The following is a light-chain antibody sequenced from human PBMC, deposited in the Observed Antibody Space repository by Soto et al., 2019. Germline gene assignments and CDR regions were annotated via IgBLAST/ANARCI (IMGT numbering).Light chain of an antibody. Sequence: EIVMTQSPATLSVSPGERATLSCRASHSVSSNLAWYQQNLCQAPRLLIYGASTRPTGTTGMFSGSGSGTAFTLTIRRRRSEDFAVYYCQEYNNWVGGFGQGTKV. J-gene: IGKJ1*01. CDR1: HSVSSN. CDR2: GAS. V-gene: IGKV3-15*01. CDR3: QEYNNWVGG.